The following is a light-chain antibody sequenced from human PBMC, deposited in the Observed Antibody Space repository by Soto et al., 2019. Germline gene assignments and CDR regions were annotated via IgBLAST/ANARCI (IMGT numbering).Light chain of an antibody. CDR3: TSYTGSNVV. Sequence: QSALTQPPSASGSPGQSVTISCTGTSSDVGRYNYVSWYQQHPGKAPKLMIYEVTKRPSGVPDRFSGSKSGNTASLSVSGLQAEDEADYYCTSYTGSNVVFGGGTKVTVL. CDR1: SSDVGRYNY. V-gene: IGLV2-8*01. J-gene: IGLJ2*01. CDR2: EVT.